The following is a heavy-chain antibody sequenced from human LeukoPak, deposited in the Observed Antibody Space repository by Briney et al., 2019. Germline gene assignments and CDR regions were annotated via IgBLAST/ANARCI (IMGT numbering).Heavy chain of an antibody. Sequence: GGSLRLSCAASGFTFNTYAMSWVRQAPGKGLEWVSTIRGSGDYTYYGDSVKGRFTISRDNSKTTLYLHMDSLRAEDTAVYYCARGKVHDYWGQGTPVTVSS. CDR1: GFTFNTYA. CDR3: ARGKVHDY. CDR2: IRGSGDYT. V-gene: IGHV3-23*01. J-gene: IGHJ4*02.